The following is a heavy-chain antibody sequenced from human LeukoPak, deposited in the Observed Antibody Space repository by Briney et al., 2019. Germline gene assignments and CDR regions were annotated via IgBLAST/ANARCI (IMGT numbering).Heavy chain of an antibody. CDR1: GFTFSSYA. CDR3: AIVGATGH. D-gene: IGHD1-26*01. CDR2: ITYDGSNK. V-gene: IGHV3-30-3*01. Sequence: GGSLRLSCAASGFTFSSYAIHWVRQAPGKGLEWVAVITYDGSNKYYADSVKGRFTISRDNSKNTLYLQMNSLRAEDTAVYYCAIVGATGHWGQGTLVTVSS. J-gene: IGHJ4*02.